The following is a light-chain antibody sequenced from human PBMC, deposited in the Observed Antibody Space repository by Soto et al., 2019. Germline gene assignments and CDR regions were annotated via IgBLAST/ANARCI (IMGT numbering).Light chain of an antibody. J-gene: IGLJ3*02. V-gene: IGLV2-18*02. CDR3: SSFTSSNTWV. CDR1: SSDVGSYNR. Sequence: QSALTQPPSVSGSPGQSVTISCTGTSSDVGSYNRVSWYQQPPGTDPKLIIYEVSNRPSGVPDRFFGSKSGNTASLTISGLQAEDEADYSCSSFTSSNTWVFGGGTKLTVL. CDR2: EVS.